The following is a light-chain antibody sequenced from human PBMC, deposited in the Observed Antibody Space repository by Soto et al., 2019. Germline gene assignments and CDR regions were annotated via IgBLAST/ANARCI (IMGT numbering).Light chain of an antibody. CDR1: SSDVGAYNF. Sequence: QSVLTKPASVSGSPGQSITISCTGSSSDVGAYNFVSWYQHHPGKAPKLILYEVTTRPSGVSSRFSGSKSGNTASLTISGLXADDEANYYCSSYTSSNTPYVFGTGTKVTVL. CDR3: SSYTSSNTPYV. V-gene: IGLV2-14*01. CDR2: EVT. J-gene: IGLJ1*01.